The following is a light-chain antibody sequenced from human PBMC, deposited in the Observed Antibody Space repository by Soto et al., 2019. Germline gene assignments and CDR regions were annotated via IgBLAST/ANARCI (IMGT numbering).Light chain of an antibody. J-gene: IGKJ1*01. Sequence: EIVLTQSPATLSLSPGERATLSCRASQSVSSYLAWYQQKPGQAPRLLIYDASNRATGIPARFSGSGSGTDFTLTISSLXPXXXAVYYCQQRSNWPPWTFGQGTKVEIK. CDR3: QQRSNWPPWT. CDR1: QSVSSY. CDR2: DAS. V-gene: IGKV3-11*01.